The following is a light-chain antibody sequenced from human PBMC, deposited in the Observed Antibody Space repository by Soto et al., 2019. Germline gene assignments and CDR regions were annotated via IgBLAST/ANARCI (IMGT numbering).Light chain of an antibody. CDR3: CSYAGNSLWV. CDR2: DVS. J-gene: IGLJ3*02. CDR1: SSDVGGYNY. Sequence: QSALTQPRSVSGSPGQSVTISCTGTSSDVGGYNYVSWYQQHPGKAPKLMIYDVSKWSSGVPDRFSGSKSGNTASLTISGLQAEDEADYYCCSYAGNSLWVFGGGTKLTVL. V-gene: IGLV2-11*01.